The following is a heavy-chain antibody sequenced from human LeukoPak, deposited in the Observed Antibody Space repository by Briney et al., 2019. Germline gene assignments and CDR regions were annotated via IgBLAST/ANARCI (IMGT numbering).Heavy chain of an antibody. V-gene: IGHV4-39*07. CDR3: AREEFYY. CDR2: ISYGGST. J-gene: IGHJ4*02. D-gene: IGHD3-10*01. Sequence: PSETLSLTCTVSGGSISSSTYYWGWVRQPPGNGLEWIGSISYGGSTYYNPSLRSRVTISVDTAKNQFSLKLSSVTAADTAVYYCAREEFYYWSQGTLVTVSS. CDR1: GGSISSSTYY.